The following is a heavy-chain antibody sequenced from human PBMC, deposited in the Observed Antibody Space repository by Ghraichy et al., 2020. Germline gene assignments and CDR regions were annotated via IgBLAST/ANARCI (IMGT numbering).Heavy chain of an antibody. Sequence: SETLSLTCTVSGGSISSYYWSWIRQPPGKGLEWIGYIYYSGSTNYNPSLKSRVTISVDTSKNQFSLKLSSVTAADTAVYYCARDPNPYGDYDRNWFDPWGHGTLVTVSS. CDR1: GGSISSYY. V-gene: IGHV4-59*01. CDR2: IYYSGST. J-gene: IGHJ5*02. CDR3: ARDPNPYGDYDRNWFDP. D-gene: IGHD4-17*01.